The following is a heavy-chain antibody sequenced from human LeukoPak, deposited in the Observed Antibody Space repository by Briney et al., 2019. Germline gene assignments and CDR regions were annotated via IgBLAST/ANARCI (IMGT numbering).Heavy chain of an antibody. CDR1: GFTFSDYY. V-gene: IGHV3-11*01. D-gene: IGHD4-17*01. CDR2: ISSSGSTI. Sequence: GGSLRLSCAASGFTFSDYYTSWIRQAPGKGLEWVSYISSSGSTIYYADSVKGRFTISRDNAKNSLYLQMNSLRAEDTAVYYCARVSGDLSYWYFDLWGRGTLVTVSS. CDR3: ARVSGDLSYWYFDL. J-gene: IGHJ2*01.